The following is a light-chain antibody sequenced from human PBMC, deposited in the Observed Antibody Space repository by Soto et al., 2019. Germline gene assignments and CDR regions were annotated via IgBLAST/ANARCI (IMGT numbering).Light chain of an antibody. Sequence: DIRMTQSPSSMSASVGDRVTITYRARQGISNYLACSQQKPGKVPKLLIYAASTLQPGVPPRFSGSGSVTDFTLNIRSLQPEDVAPYYCHKSTSSPWTFGQRDHVEIK. CDR3: HKSTSSPWT. CDR1: QGISNY. CDR2: AAS. J-gene: IGKJ1*01. V-gene: IGKV1-27*01.